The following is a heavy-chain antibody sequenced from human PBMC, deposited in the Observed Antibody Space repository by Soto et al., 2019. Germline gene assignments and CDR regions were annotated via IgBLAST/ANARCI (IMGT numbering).Heavy chain of an antibody. D-gene: IGHD1-26*01. J-gene: IGHJ4*02. V-gene: IGHV3-30*18. CDR3: AKDENSDDSGGCFDY. Sequence: GGSLRLSCAASGFTFSSYGMHWVRQAPGKGLEWVAVISYDGSNKYYADSVKGRFTISRDNSKNTLYLQMNSLRAEDTAVYYCAKDENSDDSGGCFDYWGQGTLVTVSS. CDR1: GFTFSSYG. CDR2: ISYDGSNK.